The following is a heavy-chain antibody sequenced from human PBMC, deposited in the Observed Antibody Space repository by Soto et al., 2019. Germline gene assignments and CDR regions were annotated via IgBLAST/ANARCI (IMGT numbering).Heavy chain of an antibody. J-gene: IGHJ4*02. CDR2: VYHSGNA. CDR3: ARVVAVSASRPRFDY. Sequence: PSETLSLTCSVSGGSISGSYWSWIRQSPGKGLEWIGYVYHSGNAYYNPSLKSRVTISVDSSKNQFSLRLNSVTAADTAVYYCARVVAVSASRPRFDYWGQGTLVTVSS. D-gene: IGHD6-19*01. CDR1: GGSISGSY. V-gene: IGHV4-59*08.